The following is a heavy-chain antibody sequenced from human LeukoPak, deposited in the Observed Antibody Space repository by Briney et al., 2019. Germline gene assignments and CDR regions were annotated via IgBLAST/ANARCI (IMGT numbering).Heavy chain of an antibody. V-gene: IGHV3-33*01. CDR3: AREFATSGLYFDY. Sequence: GRSLRLSCAASGFTFSSYGMHWVRQAPGKGLEWVAVIWYDGSNKYYADSVKGRFTISRDNSKNTLYLQMNSLRAEDTAVYYRAREFATSGLYFDYWGQGTLVTVSS. CDR2: IWYDGSNK. CDR1: GFTFSSYG. D-gene: IGHD1-26*01. J-gene: IGHJ4*02.